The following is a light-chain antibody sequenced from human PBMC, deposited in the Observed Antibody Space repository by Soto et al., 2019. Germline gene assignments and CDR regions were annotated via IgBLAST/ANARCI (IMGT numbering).Light chain of an antibody. Sequence: EIVMTQSPATLSVSPGERATLSCRASQSVSSNLAWYQQKPGQAPRLLIYGASTRATGIPARFSGSGSGTEFTLNISSLQSEDFAVYYCQQYNNWLRTFGPGTKVDIK. CDR1: QSVSSN. J-gene: IGKJ3*01. CDR3: QQYNNWLRT. CDR2: GAS. V-gene: IGKV3-15*01.